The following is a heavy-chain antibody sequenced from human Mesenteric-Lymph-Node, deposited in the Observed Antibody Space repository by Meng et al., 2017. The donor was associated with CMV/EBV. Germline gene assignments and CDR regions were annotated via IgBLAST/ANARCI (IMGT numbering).Heavy chain of an antibody. J-gene: IGHJ5*02. Sequence: SETLSLTCTVSGGSITTNNYFWAWIRQPPGKGLQWVGSISYSGVTYYNPSLKSRLTISMDTSKNRFSLRLSSVTAADTAVYFCSKEIYDFLSGPLSAFDPWGQGTLVTVSS. CDR2: ISYSGVT. CDR3: SKEIYDFLSGPLSAFDP. CDR1: GGSITTNNYF. D-gene: IGHD3-3*01. V-gene: IGHV4-39*07.